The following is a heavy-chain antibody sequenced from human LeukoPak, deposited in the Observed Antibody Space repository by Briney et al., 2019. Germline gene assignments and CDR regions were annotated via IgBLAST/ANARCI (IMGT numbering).Heavy chain of an antibody. Sequence: GGTLRLSCAASEFTFSSYGMSWVRQAPGKGLEWVAAISGSGGSTYYADSVKGRFTISRDNAKNTLYLQMNSLRAEDTAVYYCAKPGSMVRGVGWFDPWGQGTLVTVSS. CDR1: EFTFSSYG. CDR3: AKPGSMVRGVGWFDP. D-gene: IGHD3-10*01. V-gene: IGHV3-23*01. J-gene: IGHJ5*02. CDR2: ISGSGGST.